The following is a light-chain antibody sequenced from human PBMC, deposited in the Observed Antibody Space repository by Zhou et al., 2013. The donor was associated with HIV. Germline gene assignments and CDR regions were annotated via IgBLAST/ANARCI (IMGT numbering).Light chain of an antibody. CDR3: QQCNTFPLT. J-gene: IGKJ4*01. Sequence: DIQMTQSPSSLSASVGDRVTITCRASQAIRNDLGWYQQKSGKAPKRLIYAASSLQSGVPSRFSGSGSGTEFTLTISSLQPDDFATYYCQQCNTFPLTFGGGTKVEIK. CDR2: AAS. V-gene: IGKV1-17*01. CDR1: QAIRND.